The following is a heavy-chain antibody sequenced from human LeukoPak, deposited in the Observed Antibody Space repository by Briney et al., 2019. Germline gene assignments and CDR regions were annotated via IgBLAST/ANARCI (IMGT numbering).Heavy chain of an antibody. J-gene: IGHJ4*02. CDR1: GGTFSSYA. Sequence: SVKVSCKASGGTFSSYAISWVRQAPGQGLEWMERIIPILGIANYAQKFQGRVTITADKSTSTAYMELSSLRSEDTAVYYCARDWSGDDYGDYWGQGTLVTVSS. V-gene: IGHV1-69*04. D-gene: IGHD3-10*01. CDR2: IIPILGIA. CDR3: ARDWSGDDYGDY.